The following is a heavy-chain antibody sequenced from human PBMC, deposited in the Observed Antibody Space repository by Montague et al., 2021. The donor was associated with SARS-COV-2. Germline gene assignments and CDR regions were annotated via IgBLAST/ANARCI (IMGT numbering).Heavy chain of an antibody. CDR1: GFDFSNYW. V-gene: IGHV3-74*01. Sequence: SLRLSCAASGFDFSNYWMNWVRQAPGEGLVWVSHINRDGSYTSHEASVKGRLTISRDNAKNTLHLQMNSLRVEDTAVYFCARRGQNSGYDLFDFDYWGQGTLVTVSS. CDR2: INRDGSYT. D-gene: IGHD5-12*01. J-gene: IGHJ4*02. CDR3: ARRGQNSGYDLFDFDY.